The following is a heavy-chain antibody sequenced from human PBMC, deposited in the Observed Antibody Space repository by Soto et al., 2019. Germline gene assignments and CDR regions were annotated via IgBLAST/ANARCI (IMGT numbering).Heavy chain of an antibody. J-gene: IGHJ4*02. Sequence: QVQLQESGPGLVKPSETLSLTCTVSGGSISSYSWSWIRQPPGKGLEWIGSIYYTGSTNSNPSLKSRVTISVDPSKNQFSLNLSSVTAADTAVYFCARVISSSSSGPFFDYWGQGTLVIVSS. CDR2: IYYTGST. CDR1: GGSISSYS. CDR3: ARVISSSSSGPFFDY. V-gene: IGHV4-59*08. D-gene: IGHD6-6*01.